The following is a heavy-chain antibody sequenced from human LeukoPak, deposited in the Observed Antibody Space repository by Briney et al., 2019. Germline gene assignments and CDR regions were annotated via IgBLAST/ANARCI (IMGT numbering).Heavy chain of an antibody. V-gene: IGHV4-30-2*06. CDR3: AGGIGTTVRGYFDF. Sequence: SETLSLTCTVSSGSIINSDLYWSWIRQSPGKGLEWIGYIYHSTNTYYNPSLKSRVTMSVDSSKNQFSLRLTSVTAADTAVYYCAGGIGTTVRGYFDFWGQGTQVTVSS. J-gene: IGHJ4*02. CDR1: SGSIINSDLY. CDR2: IYHSTNT. D-gene: IGHD4-11*01.